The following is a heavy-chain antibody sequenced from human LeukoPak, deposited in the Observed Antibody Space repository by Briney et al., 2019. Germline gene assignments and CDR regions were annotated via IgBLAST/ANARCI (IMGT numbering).Heavy chain of an antibody. D-gene: IGHD6-19*01. Sequence: PSETLSLTCTVSGGSISSGVYSWNWIRQHPGKGLEWIGYIFNTGNSFYNPSLKSRITMSVDTSRNQFSLSLSSVTAADTAVCYCARDRGDLTVAGHFDFWGQGTLVTVSS. CDR3: ARDRGDLTVAGHFDF. CDR2: IFNTGNS. V-gene: IGHV4-31*03. CDR1: GGSISSGVYS. J-gene: IGHJ4*02.